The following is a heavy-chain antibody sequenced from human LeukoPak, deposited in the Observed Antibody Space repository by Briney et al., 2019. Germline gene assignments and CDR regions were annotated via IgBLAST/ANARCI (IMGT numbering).Heavy chain of an antibody. CDR2: MNPNSGNT. CDR3: AIAVHNQMSHSVVVTAILYYFDY. Sequence: GASVKVSCKASGYTFTSYDINWVRQATGQGLEWMGWMNPNSGNTDYAQKFQARVTMTRNHSINTTYMVLISLGPKATAVEYCAIAVHNQMSHSVVVTAILYYFDYWGQGTLVTVSS. D-gene: IGHD2-21*02. J-gene: IGHJ4*02. V-gene: IGHV1-8*01. CDR1: GYTFTSYD.